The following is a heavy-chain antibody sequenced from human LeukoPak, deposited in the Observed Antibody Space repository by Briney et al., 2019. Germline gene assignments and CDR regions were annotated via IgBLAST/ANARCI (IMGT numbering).Heavy chain of an antibody. J-gene: IGHJ4*02. CDR2: ISSDGSST. Sequence: GGSLRLSCAASGFTFSSYWMHWVRQAPGKGLVWVSHISSDGSSTSYADSVKGRFTIYRDNAKNTLYLQMNRLRAEDTAVYYCARDKVSNYVFDYWGQGTLVTVSS. CDR1: GFTFSSYW. D-gene: IGHD4-11*01. CDR3: ARDKVSNYVFDY. V-gene: IGHV3-74*01.